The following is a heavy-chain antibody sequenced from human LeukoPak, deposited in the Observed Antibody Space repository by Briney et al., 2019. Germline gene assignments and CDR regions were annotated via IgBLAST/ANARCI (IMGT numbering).Heavy chain of an antibody. V-gene: IGHV3-23*01. CDR2: ISGSGGST. Sequence: PGGSLRLSCAASGFTFSSYAMSWVRQAPGKGLEWVSAISGSGGSTYYADSVKGRFTISRDNSKNTLYLQMNSLRAEDTAVYYCAKLLARPALGATANSDYWGQGTLVTVSS. CDR3: AKLLARPALGATANSDY. D-gene: IGHD1-26*01. J-gene: IGHJ4*02. CDR1: GFTFSSYA.